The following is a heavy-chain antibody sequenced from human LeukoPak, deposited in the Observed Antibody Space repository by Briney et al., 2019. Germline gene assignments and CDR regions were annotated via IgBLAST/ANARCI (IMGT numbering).Heavy chain of an antibody. V-gene: IGHV4-59*03. CDR1: GDSISSYY. CDR3: AALGYCSDSNCYGIDH. Sequence: SETLSLTCTVSGDSISSYYWSWIRQPPGKGLEWIGYIYYSGSTNYNPSLKSRVTISIDTSKNQFSLKLSSATAADTAMYYCAALGYCSDSNCYGIDHWGRGTLVTVSS. J-gene: IGHJ4*02. D-gene: IGHD2-2*01. CDR2: IYYSGST.